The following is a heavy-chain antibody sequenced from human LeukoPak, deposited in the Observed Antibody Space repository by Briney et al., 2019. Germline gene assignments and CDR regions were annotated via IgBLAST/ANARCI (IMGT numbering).Heavy chain of an antibody. CDR1: GYTFTSYA. CDR2: INAGNGNT. Sequence: ASVKVSCKASGYTFTSYAMHWVRQAPGQRLEWMGWINAGNGNTKYSQKFQGRVTITRDTSASTAYMELSSLRSEDTAVYYCARAKSGSYQYYFDYWGQGTLVTVSS. CDR3: ARAKSGSYQYYFDY. V-gene: IGHV1-3*01. D-gene: IGHD1-26*01. J-gene: IGHJ4*02.